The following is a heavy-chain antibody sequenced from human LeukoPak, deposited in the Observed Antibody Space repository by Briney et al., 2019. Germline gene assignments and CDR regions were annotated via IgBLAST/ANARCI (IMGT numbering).Heavy chain of an antibody. V-gene: IGHV4-39*01. CDR2: IYYSGST. J-gene: IGHJ4*02. CDR3: GYDSSGSDGYY. Sequence: KPSETLSLTCTVSGGSISSSSYYWGWIRQPPGKGLEWIGSIYYSGSTYYNPSLKSRVTISVDTSKNQFSLKLSSATAADTAVYYCGYDSSGSDGYYWGQGTLVTVSS. D-gene: IGHD3-22*01. CDR1: GGSISSSSYY.